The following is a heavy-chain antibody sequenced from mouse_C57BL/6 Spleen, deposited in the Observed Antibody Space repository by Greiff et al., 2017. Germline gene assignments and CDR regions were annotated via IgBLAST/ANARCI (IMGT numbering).Heavy chain of an antibody. CDR3: ARSGYYYGEVVY. D-gene: IGHD1-1*01. CDR2: IYPGDGDT. CDR1: GYAFSSYW. Sequence: QVQLQQSGAELVKPGASVKISCKASGYAFSSYWMNWVKQRPGKGLEWIGQIYPGDGDTNYNGKVKGKATLTADKSYSPAYMQLISLTSEDAAVYFCARSGYYYGEVVYWGQGTSVTVSA. J-gene: IGHJ4*01. V-gene: IGHV1-80*01.